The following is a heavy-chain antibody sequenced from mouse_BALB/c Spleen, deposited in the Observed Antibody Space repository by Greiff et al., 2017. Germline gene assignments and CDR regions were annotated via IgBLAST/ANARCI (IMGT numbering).Heavy chain of an antibody. CDR2: IFPGDGST. J-gene: IGHJ4*01. D-gene: IGHD2-4*01. CDR3: ARSGMITTGYAMDY. Sequence: QVQLKQSGAELVKPGASVKLSCKASGYTFTSYDINWVRQRPEQGLAWIGWIFPGDGSTKYNEKFKGKATLTTDKSSSTAYMQLSRLTSEDSAVYFCARSGMITTGYAMDYWGQGTSVTVSS. CDR1: GYTFTSYD. V-gene: IGHV1-85*01.